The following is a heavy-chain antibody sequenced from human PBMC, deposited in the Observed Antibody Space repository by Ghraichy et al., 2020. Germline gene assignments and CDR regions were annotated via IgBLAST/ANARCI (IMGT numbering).Heavy chain of an antibody. CDR1: GFTFDDYA. Sequence: GGSLRLSCAASGFTFDDYAMHWVRQAPGKGLEWVSGISWNSRRIGYADSVKGRFTISRDNAKNSLYLQMNNLKTEDTALYYCANPDLDFWGQGTLVSV. CDR3: ANPDLDF. J-gene: IGHJ4*02. V-gene: IGHV3-9*01. CDR2: ISWNSRRI.